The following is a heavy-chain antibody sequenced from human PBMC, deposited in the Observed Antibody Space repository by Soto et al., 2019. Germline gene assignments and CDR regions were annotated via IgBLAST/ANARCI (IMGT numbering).Heavy chain of an antibody. CDR2: ISAYNGNT. V-gene: IGHV1-18*01. D-gene: IGHD2-15*01. J-gene: IGHJ4*02. CDR1: GYTFTSYG. CDR3: AGFIGAATRSVDY. Sequence: VQLVQSGAEVKKPGASGKVSCKASGYTFTSYGISWVRQAPGQGLEWMGWISAYNGNTNNAQKLQGRVTMTTDTSTSTGYMELRSLRSDDTAGYYCAGFIGAATRSVDYWGQGTLVTVSS.